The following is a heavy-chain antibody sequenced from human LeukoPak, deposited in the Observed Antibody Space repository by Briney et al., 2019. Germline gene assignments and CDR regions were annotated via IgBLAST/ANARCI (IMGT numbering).Heavy chain of an antibody. D-gene: IGHD6-13*01. CDR2: IVPIFGTA. J-gene: IGHJ4*02. CDR3: ATADKFSNWYVFDY. Sequence: ASVKVSCKASGGTFSSYAISWVRRAPGQGLEWMGGIVPIFGTANYAQKFQGRVTITADESTSTAYMELISLRSEDTAVYYCATADKFSNWYVFDYWGQGTLVTVSS. CDR1: GGTFSSYA. V-gene: IGHV1-69*13.